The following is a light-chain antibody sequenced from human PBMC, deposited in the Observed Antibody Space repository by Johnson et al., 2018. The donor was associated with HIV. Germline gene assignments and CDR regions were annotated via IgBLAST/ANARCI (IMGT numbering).Light chain of an antibody. Sequence: QSVLTQPPSVSAAPGQKVTISCSGSSSNIGNNYVSWNQQLPGTAPKLLIYDNNKRPSGIPARFPGSKSGTSATLGIAGLQTGDAADYYCGTWDSRLSANYVFGTGT. CDR2: DNN. V-gene: IGLV1-51*01. CDR3: GTWDSRLSANYV. J-gene: IGLJ1*01. CDR1: SSNIGNNY.